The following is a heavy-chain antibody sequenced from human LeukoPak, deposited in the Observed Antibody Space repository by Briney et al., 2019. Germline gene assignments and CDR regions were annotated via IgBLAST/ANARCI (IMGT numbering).Heavy chain of an antibody. J-gene: IGHJ5*02. CDR1: GGSISSSSYY. V-gene: IGHV4-39*01. D-gene: IGHD2-15*01. CDR2: IYYSGST. CDR3: ARPVVVVAAPFNWFDP. Sequence: SETLSLTCTVSGGSISSSSYYWGWIRQPPGKGLEWIGSIYYSGSTYYNPSLKSRVTISVDTSTNQFSLKLSSVTAADTAVYYCARPVVVVAAPFNWFDPWGQGTLVTVSP.